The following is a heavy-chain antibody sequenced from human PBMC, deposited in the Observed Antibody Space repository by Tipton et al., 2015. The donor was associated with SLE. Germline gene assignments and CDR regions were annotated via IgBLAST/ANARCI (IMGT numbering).Heavy chain of an antibody. Sequence: VQLVQSGGGLIQPGGSLRLSCAASGFTVSGNYMNWVRQAPGKGLEWVASIKHDGSEKYYVGSVKGRFTISRDNAKNSLFLQMKSLRAGDTAVYYCAREMRQYREARPWFFDYWSQGTLVTVAS. CDR1: GFTVSGNY. CDR2: IKHDGSEK. J-gene: IGHJ4*02. CDR3: AREMRQYREARPWFFDY. V-gene: IGHV3-7*01. D-gene: IGHD1-26*01.